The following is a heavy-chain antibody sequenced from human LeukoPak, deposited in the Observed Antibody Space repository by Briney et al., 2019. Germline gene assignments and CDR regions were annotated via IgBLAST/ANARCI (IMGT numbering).Heavy chain of an antibody. D-gene: IGHD4-17*01. V-gene: IGHV4-34*01. CDR2: INHSGST. Sequence: PSETLSLTCAVYGGSFSGYCWSWIRQPPGKGLEWIGEINHSGSTNYNPSLKSRVTISVDTSKNQFSLKLSSVTAADTAVYYCASTYGDFATNWFDPWGQGTLVTVSS. CDR3: ASTYGDFATNWFDP. J-gene: IGHJ5*02. CDR1: GGSFSGYC.